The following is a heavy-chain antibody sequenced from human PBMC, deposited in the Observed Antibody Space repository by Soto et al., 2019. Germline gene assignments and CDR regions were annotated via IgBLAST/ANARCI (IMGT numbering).Heavy chain of an antibody. Sequence: GGSLRLSCAASGFTVSSNYMSWVRQAPGKGLEWVSVIYSGGSTYYADSVKGRFTISRDNSKNTLYLQMNSPRAEDTAVYYCARVPSRTGHYFDYWGQGTLVTVSS. CDR1: GFTVSSNY. J-gene: IGHJ4*02. CDR3: ARVPSRTGHYFDY. V-gene: IGHV3-53*01. CDR2: IYSGGST. D-gene: IGHD4-17*01.